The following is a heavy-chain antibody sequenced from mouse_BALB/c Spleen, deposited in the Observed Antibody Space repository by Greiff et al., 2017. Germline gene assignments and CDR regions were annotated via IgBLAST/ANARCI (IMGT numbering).Heavy chain of an antibody. CDR3: ARKRGNYVYYAMDY. V-gene: IGHV1-18*01. J-gene: IGHJ4*01. D-gene: IGHD2-1*01. CDR2: INPNNGGT. CDR1: GYTFTDYN. Sequence: EVQLQQSGPELVKPGASVKIPCKASGYTFTDYNMDWVKQSHGKSLEWIGDINPNNGGTIYNQKFKGKATLTVDKSSSTAYMELRSLTSEDTAVYYCARKRGNYVYYAMDYWGQGTSVTVSS.